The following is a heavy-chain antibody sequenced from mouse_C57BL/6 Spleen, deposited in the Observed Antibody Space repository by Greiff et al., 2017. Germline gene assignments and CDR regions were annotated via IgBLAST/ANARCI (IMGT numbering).Heavy chain of an antibody. J-gene: IGHJ2*01. Sequence: LQESGAELVKPGASVKISCKASGYAFSSYWMNWVKQRPGKGLEWIGQIYPGDGDTNYNGKFKGKATLTADKSSSTAYMQLSSLTSEDSAVYFCARSRTGPPDYGGQGTTLTGSS. CDR2: IYPGDGDT. V-gene: IGHV1-80*01. D-gene: IGHD4-1*01. CDR1: GYAFSSYW. CDR3: ARSRTGPPDY.